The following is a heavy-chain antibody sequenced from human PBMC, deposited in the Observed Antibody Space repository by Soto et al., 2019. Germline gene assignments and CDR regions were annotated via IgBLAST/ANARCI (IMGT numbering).Heavy chain of an antibody. D-gene: IGHD2-21*02. CDR1: GFTFSNFG. Sequence: GGSLRLSCVASGFTFSNFGLNWVRQAPGKGLEWVSSISSSDKYIYYADSVKGRFTISRDNAKNSLSLQMSSLRADDTAVYYCARVFCRGDCYSPLDYWGQGTLVTVSS. CDR2: ISSSDKYI. CDR3: ARVFCRGDCYSPLDY. V-gene: IGHV3-21*01. J-gene: IGHJ4*02.